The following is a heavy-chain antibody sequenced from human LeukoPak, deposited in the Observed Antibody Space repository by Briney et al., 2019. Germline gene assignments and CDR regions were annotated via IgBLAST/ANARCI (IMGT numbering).Heavy chain of an antibody. V-gene: IGHV3-7*05. D-gene: IGHD3-16*01. J-gene: IGHJ4*02. CDR3: ARLRGDYYFDC. CDR1: GFTFSSYW. CDR2: VNQGGREK. Sequence: GGSLRLSCGASGFTFSSYWMSWVRQAPGKGLEWVANVNQGGREKSYVDSVKGRITISRDNAKKSLYLQMNSLRAEDTAVYYCARLRGDYYFDCWGQGTLVTVSS.